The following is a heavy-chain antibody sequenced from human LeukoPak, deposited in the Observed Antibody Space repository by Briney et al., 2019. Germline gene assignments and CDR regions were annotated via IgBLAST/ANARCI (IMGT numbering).Heavy chain of an antibody. V-gene: IGHV1-2*02. J-gene: IGHJ4*02. CDR2: INPNTGAT. CDR3: ARDDSFQFDY. Sequence: ASVKVSCKASGYTFTAYYLHWVRQAPGQGLEWMGWINPNTGATNFAQKFQGRVTVTRDTSINTAYMELSRLTSDDTAVYYCARDDSFQFDYWGRGILVTVSS. CDR1: GYTFTAYY. D-gene: IGHD5-18*01.